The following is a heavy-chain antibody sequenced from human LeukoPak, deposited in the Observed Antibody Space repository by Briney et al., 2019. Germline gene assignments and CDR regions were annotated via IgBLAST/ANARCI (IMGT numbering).Heavy chain of an antibody. V-gene: IGHV4-59*08. D-gene: IGHD6-19*01. J-gene: IGHJ4*02. CDR1: GDSINGHY. CDR3: ARRDTGWNYCDY. CDR2: IHYKGST. Sequence: SETPSLTCTISGDSINGHYWSWIRQPPGKRLEWIGDIHYKGSTNYNLSLKSRVTISLDTSKNHLSLNLTSVLAADTAIYYCARRDTGWNYCDYWGQGILVTVSS.